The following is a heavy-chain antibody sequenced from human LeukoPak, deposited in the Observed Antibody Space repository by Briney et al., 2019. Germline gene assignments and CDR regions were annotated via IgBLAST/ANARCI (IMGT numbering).Heavy chain of an antibody. D-gene: IGHD6-13*01. CDR3: ARVLAAAGTNWFDP. J-gene: IGHJ5*02. CDR2: ISAYNGNT. Sequence: GASVKVSCKASGYTFTSYGISWVRQAPGQGLEWIGWISAYNGNTNYAQKLQGRVTMTTDTSTSTAYMELRSLRSDDTAVYYCARVLAAAGTNWFDPWGQGTLVTVSS. V-gene: IGHV1-18*01. CDR1: GYTFTSYG.